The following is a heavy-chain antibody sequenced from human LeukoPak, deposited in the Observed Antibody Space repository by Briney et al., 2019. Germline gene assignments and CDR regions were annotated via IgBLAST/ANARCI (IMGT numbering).Heavy chain of an antibody. Sequence: SETLSLTCTVSGYSISSGYYWGWIRQPPGKGLEWIGSIYHSGSTYYNPSLKSRVTISVDTSKNQFSLKLSSVTAADTAVYYCAREEGRYGDYPRSYFDYWGQGTLVTVSS. CDR3: AREEGRYGDYPRSYFDY. D-gene: IGHD4-17*01. CDR2: IYHSGST. CDR1: GYSISSGYY. V-gene: IGHV4-38-2*02. J-gene: IGHJ4*02.